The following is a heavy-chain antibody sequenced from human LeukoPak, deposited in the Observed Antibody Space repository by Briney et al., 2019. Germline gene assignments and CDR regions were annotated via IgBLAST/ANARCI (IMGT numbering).Heavy chain of an antibody. Sequence: PSETLSLTCTVSGGSISSYYWSWIRQPPGKGLEWIGEINHSGSTNYNPSLKSRVTISVDTSKNQFSLKLSSVTAADTAVYYCARAQRDSSGDYYYGMDVWGQGTTVTVSS. CDR1: GGSISSYY. V-gene: IGHV4-34*01. D-gene: IGHD6-19*01. CDR3: ARAQRDSSGDYYYGMDV. J-gene: IGHJ6*02. CDR2: INHSGST.